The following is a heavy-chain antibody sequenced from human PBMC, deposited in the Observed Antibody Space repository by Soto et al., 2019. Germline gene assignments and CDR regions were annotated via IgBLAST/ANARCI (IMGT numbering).Heavy chain of an antibody. D-gene: IGHD3-16*02. CDR1: GFTFSRYW. J-gene: IGHJ4*01. Sequence: GGSLRLSCVASGFTFSRYWMSWVRQAPGKGLEWVANIKQDGSEKYYVDSVKGRFTISRDNAKNSLYLQMNSLRVDDTALYYCARDGTGEPVWGNYRADYWGHGALVTVSS. CDR3: ARDGTGEPVWGNYRADY. CDR2: IKQDGSEK. V-gene: IGHV3-7*03.